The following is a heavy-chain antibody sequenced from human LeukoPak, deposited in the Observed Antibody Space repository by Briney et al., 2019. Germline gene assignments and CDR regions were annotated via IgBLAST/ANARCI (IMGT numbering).Heavy chain of an antibody. CDR3: ARDQLDILTGSPRYGMDV. J-gene: IGHJ6*02. CDR2: ISSSSSYI. CDR1: GFTFSSYS. V-gene: IGHV3-21*01. D-gene: IGHD3-9*01. Sequence: GRSLRLSCAASGFTFSSYSMNWVRQAPGKGLEWVSSISSSSSYIYYADSVKGRFTISRDNAKNSLYLQMNSLRAEDTAVYYCARDQLDILTGSPRYGMDVWGQGTTVTVSS.